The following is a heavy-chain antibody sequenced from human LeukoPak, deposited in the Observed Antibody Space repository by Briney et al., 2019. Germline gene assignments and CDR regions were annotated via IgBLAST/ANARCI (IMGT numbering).Heavy chain of an antibody. J-gene: IGHJ6*02. V-gene: IGHV3-66*01. CDR3: ASRDKGYYYGMDV. D-gene: IGHD5-24*01. Sequence: PGGSLRLSCAASGFTFSSYAMSWVRQAPGKGLEWVSLIYSGGSTYYADSVKGRFTISRDNSKNTLYLQMNSLRAEDTAVYYCASRDKGYYYGMDVWGQGTTVTVSS. CDR2: IYSGGST. CDR1: GFTFSSYA.